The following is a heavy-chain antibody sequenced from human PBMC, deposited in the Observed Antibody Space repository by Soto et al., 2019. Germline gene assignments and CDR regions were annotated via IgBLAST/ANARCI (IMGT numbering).Heavy chain of an antibody. D-gene: IGHD6-19*01. CDR3: ARVLVISGEPGTWAVAGTNYYYYMDV. CDR1: GGSISSYY. CDR2: IYYSGST. V-gene: IGHV4-59*01. J-gene: IGHJ6*03. Sequence: SETLSLTCTVSGGSISSYYWSWIRQPPGKGLEWIGYIYYSGSTNYNPSLKSRVTISVDTSKNQFSLKLSSVTAADTAVYYCARVLVISGEPGTWAVAGTNYYYYMDVWGKGTTVTVSS.